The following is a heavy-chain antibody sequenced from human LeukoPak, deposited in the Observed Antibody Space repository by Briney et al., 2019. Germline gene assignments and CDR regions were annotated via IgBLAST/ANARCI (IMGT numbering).Heavy chain of an antibody. Sequence: PGGSLRLSCAASGFTSSDYTMNWVRQSPGKGLEWVSGISVSDDSTYYVDSVKGRFTISRDKSNNMLYLQMNSLRVEDTAVYFCARDRYCVSTNCPYGCWGQGTPVTVSS. J-gene: IGHJ4*02. CDR1: GFTSSDYT. CDR3: ARDRYCVSTNCPYGC. V-gene: IGHV3-23*01. CDR2: ISVSDDST. D-gene: IGHD2-2*01.